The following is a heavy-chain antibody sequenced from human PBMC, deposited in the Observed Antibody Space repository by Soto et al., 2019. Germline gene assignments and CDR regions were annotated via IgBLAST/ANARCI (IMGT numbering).Heavy chain of an antibody. J-gene: IGHJ5*02. D-gene: IGHD2-21*02. CDR2: IKQDGSEK. CDR3: AGAYCGGDCFFSLDP. V-gene: IGHV3-7*01. CDR1: GFTFSSYW. Sequence: EVQLVVSGGGLVQPGGSLRLSCGASGFTFSSYWMSWVRQAPGKGLEWVANIKQDGSEKYYVDSVKGRFTISRDNAKNSLFLQMNSLRAEDTAVYYCAGAYCGGDCFFSLDPWGQGTLVTVSS.